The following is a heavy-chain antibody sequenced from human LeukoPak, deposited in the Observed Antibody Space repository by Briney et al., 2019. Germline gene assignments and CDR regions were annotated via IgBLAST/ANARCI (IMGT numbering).Heavy chain of an antibody. CDR1: GYTFTSYA. D-gene: IGHD3-22*01. Sequence: GASVKVSCKASGYTFTSYAMTWVRQAPGQGLEWMGWINTNTGNPTYAQGFTGRFVFPLDTSVSTAYLQISSLKAEDTAVYYCAIEASYYYDSSGYLFDYWGQGTLVTVSS. V-gene: IGHV7-4-1*02. J-gene: IGHJ4*02. CDR2: INTNTGNP. CDR3: AIEASYYYDSSGYLFDY.